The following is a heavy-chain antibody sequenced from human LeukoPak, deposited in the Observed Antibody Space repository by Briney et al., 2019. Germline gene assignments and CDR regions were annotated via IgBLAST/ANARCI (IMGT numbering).Heavy chain of an antibody. D-gene: IGHD6-19*01. V-gene: IGHV1-46*01. Sequence: GSVNVSCKASGYTLTFYHMHWVRQAPGQGPEWMGIITSSGGGTRNAQKFQGRVTMTSDTSTRTVYMELSSLRSEDTAVYYCARVYSSGFNYRMDVWGQETTVTVPS. CDR3: ARVYSSGFNYRMDV. CDR2: ITSSGGGT. CDR1: GYTLTFYH. J-gene: IGHJ6*02.